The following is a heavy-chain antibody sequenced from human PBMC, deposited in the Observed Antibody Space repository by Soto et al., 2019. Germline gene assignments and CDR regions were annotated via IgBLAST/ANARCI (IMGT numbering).Heavy chain of an antibody. V-gene: IGHV4-59*01. D-gene: IGHD6-19*01. CDR3: ARSVAVPGAHIDY. CDR1: GGSISGSY. J-gene: IGHJ4*02. CDR2: VYYTGST. Sequence: SETLSLTCSVSGGSISGSYWSWIRQSPGKGLEWLGYVYYTGSTNYSPSLRSRVSISVDTSKNEFSLRLSSMTAADTAVYFCARSVAVPGAHIDYWGQGTQVTVSS.